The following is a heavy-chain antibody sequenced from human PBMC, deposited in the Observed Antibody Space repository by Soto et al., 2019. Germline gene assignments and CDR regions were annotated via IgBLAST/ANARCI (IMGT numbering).Heavy chain of an antibody. D-gene: IGHD2-15*01. J-gene: IGHJ6*02. Sequence: QVQLVQSGAEVKKPGSSVKVSCKAPGGTFSSYAISWVRQAPGQGLEWMGGIIPIFGTAKYAQKFQGRVTITADESTSTGYMGLGSLRSEDTAVYYCAGSQGGSSSLDIYYYYYYGRDVWAKGPRSPSP. CDR1: GGTFSSYA. V-gene: IGHV1-69*01. CDR3: AGSQGGSSSLDIYYYYYYGRDV. CDR2: IIPIFGTA.